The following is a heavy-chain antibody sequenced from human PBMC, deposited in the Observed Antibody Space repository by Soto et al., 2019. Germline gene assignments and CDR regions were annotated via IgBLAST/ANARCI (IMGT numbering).Heavy chain of an antibody. CDR2: IYYSGST. D-gene: IGHD5-12*01. CDR3: ARHSGRRYGMDV. V-gene: IGHV4-39*01. J-gene: IGHJ6*02. CDR1: GGSISSSSYY. Sequence: QLQLQESGPGLVKPSETLSLTCTVSGGSISSSSYYWGWIRQPPGKGLECIGSIYYSGSTYYNPSLKRRVTISVDTSKNQFSLKLSSVTAADTAVYYCARHSGRRYGMDVWGQGTTVTVSS.